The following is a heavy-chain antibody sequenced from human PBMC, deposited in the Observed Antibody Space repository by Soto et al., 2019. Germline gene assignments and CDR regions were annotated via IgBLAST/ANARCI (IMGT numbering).Heavy chain of an antibody. J-gene: IGHJ5*02. V-gene: IGHV4-30-4*01. Sequence: SETLSLTCTVSGGSISSGDYYWSWIRQPPGKGLEWTGYIYYSGSTYYDPSLKSRVTISVDTSKNQFSLKLSSVTAADTAVYYCASGSGDWFDPWGQGTLVTVSS. CDR1: GGSISSGDYY. D-gene: IGHD6-25*01. CDR3: ASGSGDWFDP. CDR2: IYYSGST.